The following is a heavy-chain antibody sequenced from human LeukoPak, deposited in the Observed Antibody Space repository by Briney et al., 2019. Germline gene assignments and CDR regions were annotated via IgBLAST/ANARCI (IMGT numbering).Heavy chain of an antibody. D-gene: IGHD3-9*01. CDR3: ARDRSYFAWLRVNYSFGMDV. V-gene: IGHV3-30*04. J-gene: IGHJ6*04. CDR2: ISYDGSNK. Sequence: GGSLRLSCAASGFTFSSYAMHWVRQAPGKGLEWVAVISYDGSNKYYADSLKGRFTISRDNSKNTLYLQMNSLRVEDTAVYYCARDRSYFAWLRVNYSFGMDVWGKGTPVLVSS. CDR1: GFTFSSYA.